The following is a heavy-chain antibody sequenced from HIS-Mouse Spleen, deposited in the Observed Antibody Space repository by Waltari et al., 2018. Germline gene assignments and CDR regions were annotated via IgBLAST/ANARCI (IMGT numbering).Heavy chain of an antibody. CDR2: IYYSGDT. Sequence: QLQLQESGPGLVKPSETLSLTCTVSGGPISSSSYYWGWIRQPPGKGLAWIGSIYYSGDTYYNPSLKSLVTLSVDTSKSQFSLKLSSVTAADTAVYYCAREIPYSSSWYDWYFDLWGRGTLVTVSS. J-gene: IGHJ2*01. V-gene: IGHV4-39*07. CDR3: AREIPYSSSWYDWYFDL. D-gene: IGHD6-13*01. CDR1: GGPISSSSYY.